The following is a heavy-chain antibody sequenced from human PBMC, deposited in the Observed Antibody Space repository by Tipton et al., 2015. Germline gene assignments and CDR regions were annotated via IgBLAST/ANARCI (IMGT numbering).Heavy chain of an antibody. J-gene: IGHJ4*02. Sequence: TLYLTCTVSGGSISSYYWSWIRQSPGKGLEWIGYIDYSGSTRYNPSLKSRLTMSVDTSKKQFSLMLSSVTAADTAVYYCARAGMAHFDYWGQGTLVTVSS. V-gene: IGHV4-59*01. CDR2: IDYSGST. CDR1: GGSISSYY. D-gene: IGHD5-24*01. CDR3: ARAGMAHFDY.